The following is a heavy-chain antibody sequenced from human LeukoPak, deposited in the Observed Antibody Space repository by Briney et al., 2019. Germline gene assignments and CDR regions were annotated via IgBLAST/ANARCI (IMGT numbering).Heavy chain of an antibody. CDR1: GFTFSSYS. J-gene: IGHJ6*03. V-gene: IGHV3-21*01. D-gene: IGHD2-15*01. Sequence: GGSLRLSCAASGFTFSSYSMNWVRQAPGKGLEWVSSISSSSSYIYYADSVKGRFTISRDNAKNSLYLQMNSLRAEDTAVYYCARSYCSGGSCYSERYYYYHMDVWGKGTTVTVSS. CDR2: ISSSSSYI. CDR3: ARSYCSGGSCYSERYYYYHMDV.